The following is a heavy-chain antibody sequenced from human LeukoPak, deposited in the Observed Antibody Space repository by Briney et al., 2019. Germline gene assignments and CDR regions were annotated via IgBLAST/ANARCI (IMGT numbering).Heavy chain of an antibody. D-gene: IGHD3-10*01. CDR1: GFTFSSCA. V-gene: IGHV3-30-3*01. J-gene: IGHJ4*02. CDR2: ISYDGSNK. Sequence: GGSLRLSCAASGFTFSSCAMHWVRQAPGKGLEWVAVISYDGSNKCYADSVKARFTISRDNSKNTLYLQMNSLRAEDTAVYYCASRPYGSGSYYSGTDYWGQGTLVTVSS. CDR3: ASRPYGSGSYYSGTDY.